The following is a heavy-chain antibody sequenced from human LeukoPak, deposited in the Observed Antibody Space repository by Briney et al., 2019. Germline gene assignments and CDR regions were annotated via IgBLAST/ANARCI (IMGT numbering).Heavy chain of an antibody. CDR2: ISASGGTT. CDR3: AKYSAIKSYYYYYMDV. J-gene: IGHJ6*02. D-gene: IGHD2-21*01. CDR1: GFTFSSYA. V-gene: IGHV3-23*01. Sequence: GGSLRLSCAATGFTFSSYAMSWVRQGPGKGREGVSRISASGGTTNYADSGKGRFTISRDTSTHTLNLQIISLIAEDTAVYFCAKYSAIKSYYYYYMDVWGQGTTVTVSS.